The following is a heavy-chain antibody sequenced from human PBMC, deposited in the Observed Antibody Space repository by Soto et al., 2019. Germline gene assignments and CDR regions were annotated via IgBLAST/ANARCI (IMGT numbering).Heavy chain of an antibody. CDR2: IYYSGST. D-gene: IGHD4-17*01. CDR3: ARDDYDEYYYDY. V-gene: IGHV4-59*01. Sequence: ETLSLTCTVSGGSISSYYWSWIRQPPGKGLEWIGYIYYSGSTNYNPSLKSRVTISVDTSKNQFSLKLSSVTAADTAVYYCARDDYDEYYYDYWSQGTLVTVSS. CDR1: GGSISSYY. J-gene: IGHJ4*02.